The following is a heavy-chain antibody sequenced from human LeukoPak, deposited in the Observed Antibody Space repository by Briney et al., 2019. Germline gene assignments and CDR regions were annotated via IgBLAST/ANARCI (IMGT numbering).Heavy chain of an antibody. D-gene: IGHD6-6*01. CDR1: GGSISSYY. CDR2: IYYSGST. Sequence: PSETLSLTCTVSGGSISSYYWSWIRQPPGKGLEWIGYIYYSGSTNYNPPLKSRVTISVDTSKNQFSLKLSSVTAADTAVYYCARDPSSKGGVYYYGMDVWGQGTTVTVSS. V-gene: IGHV4-59*01. J-gene: IGHJ6*02. CDR3: ARDPSSKGGVYYYGMDV.